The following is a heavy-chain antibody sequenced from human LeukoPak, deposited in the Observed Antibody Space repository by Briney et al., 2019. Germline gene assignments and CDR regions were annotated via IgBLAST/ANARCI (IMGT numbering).Heavy chain of an antibody. V-gene: IGHV3-21*01. CDR2: ISSSSSYI. Sequence: GGSLRLSCAASGFTFSSYSMNWVRQAPGKGLEWVSSISSSSSYIYYADSVKGRFTISRDNAKNSLYLQMNSLRAEDTAVYYCARDPNHYDSSGYYYGVYWGQGTLVTVSS. CDR3: ARDPNHYDSSGYYYGVY. J-gene: IGHJ4*02. D-gene: IGHD3-22*01. CDR1: GFTFSSYS.